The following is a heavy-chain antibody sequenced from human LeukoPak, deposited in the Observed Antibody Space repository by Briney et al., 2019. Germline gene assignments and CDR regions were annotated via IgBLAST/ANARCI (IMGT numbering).Heavy chain of an antibody. CDR1: GYSFTSSW. D-gene: IGHD5-24*01. V-gene: IGHV5-51*01. CDR2: IYPGDSDT. J-gene: IGHJ4*02. CDR3: ARIRDGYNSLFDC. Sequence: GESLKISCKGSGYSFTSSWIGWVRQLPGKGLEWMGIIYPGDSDTTYSPSFQGLVTMSADKSIRTAYLQWSSLKAWDTAMYYCARIRDGYNSLFDCWGQGTLVTVSS.